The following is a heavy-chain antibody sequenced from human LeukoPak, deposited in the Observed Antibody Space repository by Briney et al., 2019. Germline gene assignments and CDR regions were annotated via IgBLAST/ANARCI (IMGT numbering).Heavy chain of an antibody. CDR1: GYTFNNYF. Sequence: ASVNVSCKASGYTFNNYFISWVRQVPEQGLEWVGWISPHSHTTHYAEKVQGRVTMTTDTSTTTVYMELRSLRPDDTAVYFCARGHTMYYWGQGTPVTVSS. J-gene: IGHJ4*02. CDR3: ARGHTMYY. D-gene: IGHD3-10*02. V-gene: IGHV1-18*01. CDR2: ISPHSHTT.